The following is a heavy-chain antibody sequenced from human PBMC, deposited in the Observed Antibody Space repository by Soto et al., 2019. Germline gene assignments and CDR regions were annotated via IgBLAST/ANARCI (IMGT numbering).Heavy chain of an antibody. Sequence: PGGSLRLSCAAPGFSFRTYTMGWVRQAPGKGPEWVSGISGSGGSTYYADSVKGRFTISRDNSKNTLYLQMNSLRAEDTAVYYCTGTDYSKSPFDYWGQGTLVTVSS. J-gene: IGHJ4*02. CDR1: GFSFRTYT. CDR2: ISGSGGST. D-gene: IGHD4-4*01. CDR3: TGTDYSKSPFDY. V-gene: IGHV3-23*01.